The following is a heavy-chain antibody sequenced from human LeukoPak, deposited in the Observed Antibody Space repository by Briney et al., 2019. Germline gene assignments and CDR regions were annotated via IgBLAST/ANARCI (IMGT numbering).Heavy chain of an antibody. J-gene: IGHJ4*02. CDR1: GFTFSSYA. CDR2: ISGSGGST. D-gene: IGHD1-26*01. Sequence: GGSLRLSCAASGFTFSSYAMSWVRQAPGKGLEWVSAISGSGGSTYYADSVKGRFTISRDNSKNTLYLQMNSLRAEDTAVYYCAKLLFEWELLPDFDYWGQGTLVTVSS. CDR3: AKLLFEWELLPDFDY. V-gene: IGHV3-23*01.